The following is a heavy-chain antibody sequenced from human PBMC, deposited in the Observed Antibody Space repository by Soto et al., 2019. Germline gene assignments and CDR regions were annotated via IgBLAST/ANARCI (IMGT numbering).Heavy chain of an antibody. Sequence: GGSLRLSCAASGFTFSSYAMSWVRQAPGKGLEWVSAISVSGGSTYYADSVKGRFTISRDNSKNTLYLQMNSLRAEDTPVYYCAKHPDSITKIVVVIQYFQHWGQGTLVTLSS. V-gene: IGHV3-23*01. J-gene: IGHJ1*01. CDR2: ISVSGGST. CDR3: AKHPDSITKIVVVIQYFQH. D-gene: IGHD3-22*01. CDR1: GFTFSSYA.